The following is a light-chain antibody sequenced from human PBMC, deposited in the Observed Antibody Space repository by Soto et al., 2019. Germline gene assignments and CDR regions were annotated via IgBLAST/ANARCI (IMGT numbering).Light chain of an antibody. CDR2: EGS. CDR1: SSDVGSYNL. CDR3: CSYAGSSNL. Sequence: QSALTQPASVSGSPGQSITISCTGTSSDVGSYNLVSWYQQHPGKAPKLMIYEGSKRPSGVSNRFSGSKSGNTASLTISALQAEDEADYYFCSYAGSSNLFGGGTKLTVL. J-gene: IGLJ2*01. V-gene: IGLV2-23*01.